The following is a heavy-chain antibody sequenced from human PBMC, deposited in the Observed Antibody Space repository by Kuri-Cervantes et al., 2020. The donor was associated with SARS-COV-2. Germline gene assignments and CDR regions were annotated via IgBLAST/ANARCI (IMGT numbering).Heavy chain of an antibody. V-gene: IGHV3-33*08. CDR2: IWFGGANK. CDR1: GFNFATYG. Sequence: GESLKISCAASGFNFATYGMHWVRQAPGKGLEWVALIWFGGANKYYADSVKGRFTISRDNAKNTLYLQMNSLRAEDTAVYYCARGPLYSSSWYDRFDPWGQGTLVTVSS. CDR3: ARGPLYSSSWYDRFDP. D-gene: IGHD6-13*01. J-gene: IGHJ5*02.